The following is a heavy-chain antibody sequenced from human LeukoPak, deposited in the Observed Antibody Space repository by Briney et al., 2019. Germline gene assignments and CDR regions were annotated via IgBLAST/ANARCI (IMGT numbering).Heavy chain of an antibody. CDR3: ARFGLPYSIDL. V-gene: IGHV3-7*01. D-gene: IGHD3/OR15-3a*01. CDR1: GFTFNQHS. CDR2: IRPDGSAV. J-gene: IGHJ6*02. Sequence: GGSLRLSCIASGFTFNQHSMSRVRQAPVKGLEWVASIRPDGSAVFYVDSVKGRFTFSRDNAKNSLDLQMNSLRAEDTAVYYCARFGLPYSIDLWGQGTMVTVSS.